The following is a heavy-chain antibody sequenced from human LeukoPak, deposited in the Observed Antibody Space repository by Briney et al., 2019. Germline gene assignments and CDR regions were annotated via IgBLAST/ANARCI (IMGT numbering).Heavy chain of an antibody. D-gene: IGHD2-2*01. CDR2: INHSGST. J-gene: IGHJ5*02. V-gene: IGHV4-34*01. CDR3: ARVTCSSTSYQIDWFDP. CDR1: GGSFSGYY. Sequence: SETLSLTCAVYGGSFSGYYWSWIRQPPGKGLEWIGEINHSGSTNYNPSLKSRVTISVDTSKNQFSLKLSSVTPADTAVYYCARVTCSSTSYQIDWFDPWGQGTLVTVSS.